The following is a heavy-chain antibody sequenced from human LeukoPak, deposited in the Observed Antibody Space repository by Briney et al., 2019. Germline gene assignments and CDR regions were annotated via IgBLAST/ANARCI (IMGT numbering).Heavy chain of an antibody. CDR2: IQQDGREK. V-gene: IGHV3-7*01. CDR1: GFTFSRYW. J-gene: IGHJ4*02. D-gene: IGHD2-15*01. Sequence: PGGSLRLSCAASGFTFSRYWLTWVRQAPGKGRGWVANIQQDGREKHYVDSVKGRFTICRDNAKNSLYLQMNSLRAEDTAMYYCARDVSDENDSPSRIHLDYWGQGTLVTVSS. CDR3: ARDVSDENDSPSRIHLDY.